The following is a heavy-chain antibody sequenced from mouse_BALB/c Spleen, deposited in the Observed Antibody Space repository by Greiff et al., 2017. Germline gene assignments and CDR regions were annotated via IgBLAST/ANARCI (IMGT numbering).Heavy chain of an antibody. Sequence: KESGPGILQPSQTLSLTCSFSGFSLSTYGIGVGWIRQPSGKGLEWLAHIWWNDNKYYNTALKSRLTISKDTSNNQVFLKIASVDTADTATYYCARIARYYYGSSYDWYFDVWGAGTTVTVSS. CDR1: GFSLSTYGIG. V-gene: IGHV8-11*01. CDR3: ARIARYYYGSSYDWYFDV. CDR2: IWWNDNK. J-gene: IGHJ1*01. D-gene: IGHD1-1*01.